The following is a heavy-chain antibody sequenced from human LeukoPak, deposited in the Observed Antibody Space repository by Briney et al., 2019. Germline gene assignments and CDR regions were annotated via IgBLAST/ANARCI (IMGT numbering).Heavy chain of an antibody. V-gene: IGHV5-51*01. CDR2: IYPGDSDT. CDR3: SRHPYYYASGSEDCFDY. D-gene: IGHD3-10*01. Sequence: AESLKISCKGSGYSFTSYWIGWLRQMPGKGLEWMGVIYPGDSDTRYSPSFQGQVTMSADKTTSTAYLQWSSLTASDTTMYYYSRHPYYYASGSEDCFDYWGQGTLVTVSS. J-gene: IGHJ4*02. CDR1: GYSFTSYW.